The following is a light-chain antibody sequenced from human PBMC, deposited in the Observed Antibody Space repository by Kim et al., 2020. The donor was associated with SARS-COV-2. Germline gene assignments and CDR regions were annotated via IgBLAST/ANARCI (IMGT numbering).Light chain of an antibody. CDR1: RSDVSAYNY. V-gene: IGLV2-14*04. J-gene: IGLJ3*02. Sequence: GQSITISCTGTRSDVSAYNYVSWYQQHPGKVPKVMIYDVSKRPSGISNRFSGSESGNTASLTISGLQAEDEADYYCSSYTTSTSVVFGGGTQLTVL. CDR2: DVS. CDR3: SSYTTSTSVV.